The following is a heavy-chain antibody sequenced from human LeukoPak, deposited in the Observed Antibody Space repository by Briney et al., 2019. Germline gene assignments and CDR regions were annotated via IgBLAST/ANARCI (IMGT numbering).Heavy chain of an antibody. Sequence: GASVKVSCKPSGYTFTNYDISWVRQAPGQGLEWMGWVSPYNGNTHSTQSLQGRVTMTTDTSTSTAYMELRSLRSDDTAVYYCARDLMGNTWYVPSDYWGQGTLVTVSS. CDR1: GYTFTNYD. D-gene: IGHD6-13*01. J-gene: IGHJ4*02. CDR2: VSPYNGNT. CDR3: ARDLMGNTWYVPSDY. V-gene: IGHV1-18*01.